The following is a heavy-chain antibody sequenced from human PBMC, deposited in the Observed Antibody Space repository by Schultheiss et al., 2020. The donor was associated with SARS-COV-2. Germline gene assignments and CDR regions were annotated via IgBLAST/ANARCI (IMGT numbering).Heavy chain of an antibody. CDR1: GFTFSSYS. CDR3: AKGAVAGYGAFDY. D-gene: IGHD6-19*01. J-gene: IGHJ4*02. V-gene: IGHV3-21*04. CDR2: ISSSSSYI. Sequence: GGSLRLSCAASGFTFSSYSMNWVRQAPGKGLEWVSSISSSSSYIYYADSVKGRFTISRDNAKNSLYLQMNSLRAEDTALYYCAKGAVAGYGAFDYWGQGTLVTVSS.